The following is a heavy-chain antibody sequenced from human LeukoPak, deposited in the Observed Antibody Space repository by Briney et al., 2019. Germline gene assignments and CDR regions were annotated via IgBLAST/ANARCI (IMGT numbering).Heavy chain of an antibody. J-gene: IGHJ4*02. CDR1: GGSINTYF. CDR2: IFYQGET. Sequence: SETLSLTCTVSGGSINTYFWSWVRQSPGKGLEWIGYIFYQGETNCNASLKSRVTISIDTSKKKFSLKLSSVTAADTALYFCARGGGTRYFDFWGPGTLVTVSS. V-gene: IGHV4-59*01. CDR3: ARGGGTRYFDF. D-gene: IGHD3-10*01.